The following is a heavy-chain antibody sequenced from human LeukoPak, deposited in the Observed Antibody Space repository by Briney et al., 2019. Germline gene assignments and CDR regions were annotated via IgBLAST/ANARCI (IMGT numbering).Heavy chain of an antibody. CDR3: AREGGLNWFDP. Sequence: PSETLSLTCAVSGYSISSGYYWGWIRQPPGKGLEWIGSIYHSGSTYYNPSLKSRVTISVDTSKNQFSLKLSPVTAADTAVYYCAREGGLNWFDPWGQGTLVTVSS. D-gene: IGHD3-16*01. J-gene: IGHJ5*02. V-gene: IGHV4-38-2*02. CDR2: IYHSGST. CDR1: GYSISSGYY.